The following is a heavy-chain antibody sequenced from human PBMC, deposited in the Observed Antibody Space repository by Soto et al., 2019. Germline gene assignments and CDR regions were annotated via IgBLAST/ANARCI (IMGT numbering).Heavy chain of an antibody. CDR3: ARESEDLTSNFDY. CDR1: GFTFTRYS. J-gene: IGHJ4*02. CDR2: ISSTTNYI. Sequence: GGSLRLSCAASGFTFTRYSMNWVRQAPGKGLEWVSSISSTTNYIYYADSMKGRFTVSRDNAKNSVYLDMNSLSAEDTAVYYCARESEDLTSNFDYWGQGTLVTVS. V-gene: IGHV3-21*01.